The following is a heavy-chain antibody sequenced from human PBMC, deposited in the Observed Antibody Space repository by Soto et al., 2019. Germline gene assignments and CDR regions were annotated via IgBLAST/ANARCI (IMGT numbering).Heavy chain of an antibody. CDR2: IYYSGST. CDR1: GGSISSYY. CDR3: ARRRLDILTGYYYFDY. Sequence: SETLSLTCTVSGGSISSYYWSWIRQPPGKGLKWIGYIYYSGSTNYNPSLKSRVTISVDTSKNQFSLKLSSVTAADTAVYYCARRRLDILTGYYYFDYWGQGTLVTVSS. V-gene: IGHV4-59*08. J-gene: IGHJ4*02. D-gene: IGHD3-9*01.